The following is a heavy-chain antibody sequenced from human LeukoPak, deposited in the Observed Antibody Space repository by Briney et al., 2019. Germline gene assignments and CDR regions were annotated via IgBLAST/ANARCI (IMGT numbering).Heavy chain of an antibody. V-gene: IGHV3-23*01. D-gene: IGHD1-26*01. CDR1: GFTFSSYA. CDR3: AKDLVGARAGLYYFDY. Sequence: GGSLRLSCAASGFTFSSYAMSWVRQAPGKGLEWVSAISGSGGSTYYADSVKGRFTISRDNYKNTLYLQMNSLIAEDTAVYYCAKDLVGARAGLYYFDYWGQGTLVTVSS. J-gene: IGHJ4*02. CDR2: ISGSGGST.